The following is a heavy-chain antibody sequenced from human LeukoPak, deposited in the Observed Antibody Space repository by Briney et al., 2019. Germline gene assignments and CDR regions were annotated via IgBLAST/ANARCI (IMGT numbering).Heavy chain of an antibody. Sequence: PGGSLRLSCAASGFTFSSYGMHWVRQAPGKGLEWVAVISYDGSNKYYADSVKGRFTISRDNSKNTLYLQMNSLRAEDTAVYYCAKSRIWFGESSGLDYWGQGTLVTVSS. V-gene: IGHV3-30*18. CDR1: GFTFSSYG. CDR2: ISYDGSNK. J-gene: IGHJ4*02. CDR3: AKSRIWFGESSGLDY. D-gene: IGHD3-10*01.